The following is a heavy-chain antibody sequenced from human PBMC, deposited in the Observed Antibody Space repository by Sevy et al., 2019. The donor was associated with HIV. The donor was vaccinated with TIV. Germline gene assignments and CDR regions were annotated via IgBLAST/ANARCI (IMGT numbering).Heavy chain of an antibody. CDR2: MNPKSGNT. J-gene: IGHJ5*02. D-gene: IGHD3-10*01. CDR3: ARGRTGRGVMDKWFDP. V-gene: IGHV1-8*03. CDR1: GYTFTSSD. Sequence: ASVKVSCKTSGYTFTSSDIFWVRQATGQGLEWMGWMNPKSGNTGYGKKFQGRVTITGNSSISTAYMQLTSLRSDDTAVYYCARGRTGRGVMDKWFDPWGQGTLVTVSS.